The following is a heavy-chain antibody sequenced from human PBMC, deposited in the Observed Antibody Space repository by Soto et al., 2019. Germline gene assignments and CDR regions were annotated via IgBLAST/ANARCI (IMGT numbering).Heavy chain of an antibody. CDR1: GGTFSSYA. V-gene: IGHV1-69*13. D-gene: IGHD6-19*01. CDR2: IIPIFGTA. Sequence: ASVKVSCKASGGTFSSYAISWVRQAPGQGLEWMGGIIPIFGTANYAQKFQGRVTITADESTSTAYMELSSLRSEDTAVYYCARAHKEQWLTSTHYFDYWGQGTLVTVSS. CDR3: ARAHKEQWLTSTHYFDY. J-gene: IGHJ4*02.